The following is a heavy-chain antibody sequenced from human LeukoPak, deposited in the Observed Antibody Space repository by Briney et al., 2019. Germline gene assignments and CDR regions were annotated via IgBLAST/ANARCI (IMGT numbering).Heavy chain of an antibody. CDR1: GFTFSTYG. D-gene: IGHD1-26*01. V-gene: IGHV3-33*01. Sequence: PGGSLRLSCAASGFTFSTYGMHWVRQAPGKGLEWVSIIWYDGSNKYYADSVKGRFTISRDNAKNSLYLQMNSLRDEDTAVYYCAREMGATDAFDIWGQGTMVTVSS. CDR2: IWYDGSNK. CDR3: AREMGATDAFDI. J-gene: IGHJ3*02.